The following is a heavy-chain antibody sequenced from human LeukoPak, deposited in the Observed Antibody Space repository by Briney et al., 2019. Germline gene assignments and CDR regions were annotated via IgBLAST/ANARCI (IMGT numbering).Heavy chain of an antibody. CDR1: GFTFSDYY. V-gene: IGHV3-11*01. J-gene: IGHJ4*02. Sequence: GGSLRLSCAASGFTFSDYYMSWIRQAPGKVLEWVSYISSSGSTLYYADSVKGRFTISRDNAKNSLYLQMNSLRAEDTAVYYCARERGYDFWSGYYDPGDYWGQGTLVTVSS. CDR3: ARERGYDFWSGYYDPGDY. D-gene: IGHD3-3*01. CDR2: ISSSGSTL.